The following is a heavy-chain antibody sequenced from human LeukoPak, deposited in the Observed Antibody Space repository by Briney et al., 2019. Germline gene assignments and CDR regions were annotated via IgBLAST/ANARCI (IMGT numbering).Heavy chain of an antibody. Sequence: GASVNVSCKASGGTFSSYAISWVRQAPGQGLEWMGRIIPILGIANYAQKFQGRVTITADKSTSTAYMELSSLRSEDTAVYYCASGDGIAAAATYWGQGTLVTVSS. CDR1: GGTFSSYA. CDR2: IIPILGIA. D-gene: IGHD6-13*01. J-gene: IGHJ4*02. CDR3: ASGDGIAAAATY. V-gene: IGHV1-69*04.